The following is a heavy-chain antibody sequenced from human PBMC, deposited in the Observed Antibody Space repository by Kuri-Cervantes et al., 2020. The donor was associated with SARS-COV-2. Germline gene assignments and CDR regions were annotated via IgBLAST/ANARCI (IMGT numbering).Heavy chain of an antibody. CDR2: ISGSGGST. Sequence: GESLKIPCAASGFTFSGHWIHWVRQAPGKGLEWVSAISGSGGSTYYADSVKGRFTVSRDNSKNTLYLQMNSLRAEDTAVYYCARATTVDDYWGQGTLGTVSS. V-gene: IGHV3-23*01. CDR3: ARATTVDDY. D-gene: IGHD4-17*01. J-gene: IGHJ4*02. CDR1: GFTFSGHW.